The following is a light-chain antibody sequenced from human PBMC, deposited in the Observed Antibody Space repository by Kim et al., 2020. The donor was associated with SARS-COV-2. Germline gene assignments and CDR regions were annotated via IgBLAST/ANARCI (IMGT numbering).Light chain of an antibody. CDR1: KVGEKY. Sequence: VAPGQTSGITCYGEKVGEKYVYWYQQKAGQSTVLVMYEDAKRPSGIPERFSGSNSGNTATLTISGTQAMDEADYYCQASDSGTVVFGGGTQLTVL. V-gene: IGLV3-1*01. J-gene: IGLJ2*01. CDR2: EDA. CDR3: QASDSGTVV.